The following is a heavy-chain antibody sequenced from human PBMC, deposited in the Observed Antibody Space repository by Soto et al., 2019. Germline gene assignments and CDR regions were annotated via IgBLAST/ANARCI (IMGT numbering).Heavy chain of an antibody. D-gene: IGHD3-10*01. V-gene: IGHV3-64D*06. J-gene: IGHJ4*02. CDR3: VKDSRGTMVRGGFDY. CDR1: GFTFSNYA. Sequence: PGGSLRLSCSASGFTFSNYAMHWVRQAPGKGLEYVSVITSNGGSTYYADSVKGRFTISRDNSKNTLSLQMSSLRAEDSAVYYCVKDSRGTMVRGGFDYWGQGTLVTVSS. CDR2: ITSNGGST.